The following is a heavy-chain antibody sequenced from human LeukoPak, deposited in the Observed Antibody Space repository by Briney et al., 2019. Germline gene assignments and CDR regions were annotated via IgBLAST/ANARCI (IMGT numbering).Heavy chain of an antibody. D-gene: IGHD3-10*02. CDR2: INHSGST. J-gene: IGHJ4*02. CDR1: GGSISSSSYY. Sequence: SETLSLTCTVSGGSISSSSYYWGWIRQPPGKGLEWIGEINHSGSTNYNPSLKSRVTISVDTSKNQFSLKLSSVTAADTAVYFCATLLSSSYYFDYWGQGTLVTVSS. CDR3: ATLLSSSYYFDY. V-gene: IGHV4-39*07.